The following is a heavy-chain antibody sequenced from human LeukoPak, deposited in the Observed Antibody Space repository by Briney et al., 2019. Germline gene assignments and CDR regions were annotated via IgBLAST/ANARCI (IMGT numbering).Heavy chain of an antibody. CDR3: AFSSGWLRYYFDY. D-gene: IGHD6-19*01. Sequence: SETLSLTCAVSGYSISSSNWWGWIRQPPGKGLEWIGYIYYSGSTYYNPSLKSRVTMSVDTSKNRFSLKLSSVTAADTAVYYCAFSSGWLRYYFDYWGQGTLVTVSS. CDR1: GYSISSSNW. CDR2: IYYSGST. V-gene: IGHV4-28*01. J-gene: IGHJ4*02.